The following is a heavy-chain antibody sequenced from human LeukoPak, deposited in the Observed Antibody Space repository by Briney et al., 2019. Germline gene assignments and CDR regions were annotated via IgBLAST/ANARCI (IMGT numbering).Heavy chain of an antibody. J-gene: IGHJ4*02. CDR2: IWYDGSNK. Sequence: GRSLRLSCAASGFTFSSYGMHWVRQAPGKGLEWVAVIWYDGSNKYYADSVKGRFTISRDNSENTLYLQMNSLRAEDTAVYYCASVNGSYFDYWGQGTLVTVSS. CDR1: GFTFSSYG. V-gene: IGHV3-33*01. CDR3: ASVNGSYFDY. D-gene: IGHD1-26*01.